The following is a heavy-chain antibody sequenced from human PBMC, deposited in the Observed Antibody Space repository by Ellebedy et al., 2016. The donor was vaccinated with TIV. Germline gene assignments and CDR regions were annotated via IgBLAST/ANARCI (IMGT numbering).Heavy chain of an antibody. J-gene: IGHJ4*02. V-gene: IGHV3-30*03. CDR3: ARDGPPDY. Sequence: GGSLRLXCAASGFTFSSYAMSWVRQAPGKGLEWVAVISYDGSNKYYADSVKGRFTISRDNSKNTLYLQMNSLRAEDTAVYYCARDGPPDYWGQGTLVTVSS. CDR2: ISYDGSNK. CDR1: GFTFSSYA.